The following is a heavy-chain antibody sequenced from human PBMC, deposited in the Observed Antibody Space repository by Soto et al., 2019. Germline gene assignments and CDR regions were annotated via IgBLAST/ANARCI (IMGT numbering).Heavy chain of an antibody. J-gene: IGHJ4*02. V-gene: IGHV3-33*01. Sequence: QVQLVESGGGVVQPGRSLRLSCAASGFTFSSYGMHWVRQAPGKGLEWVAVIWYDGSNKYYADSVKGRFTISRDNSKKTLYLQMNSRRAEDTAVYYCARPGWGGANDYWGQGTLVTVSS. D-gene: IGHD6-19*01. CDR3: ARPGWGGANDY. CDR1: GFTFSSYG. CDR2: IWYDGSNK.